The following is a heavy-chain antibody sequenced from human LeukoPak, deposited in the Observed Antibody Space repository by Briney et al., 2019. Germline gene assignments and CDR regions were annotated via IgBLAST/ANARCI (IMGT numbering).Heavy chain of an antibody. CDR2: INTNTGNP. CDR3: ARENRYGEND. V-gene: IGHV7-4-1*02. Sequence: ASVKVSCTASEYTLTSYVMNWVRQAPGQGLEWMGWINTNTGNPTYAQGFTGRFVFSLDTSVSTAYLQISSLKAEDTAVYYCARENRYGENDWGQGTLVTVSS. CDR1: EYTLTSYV. J-gene: IGHJ4*02. D-gene: IGHD5-18*01.